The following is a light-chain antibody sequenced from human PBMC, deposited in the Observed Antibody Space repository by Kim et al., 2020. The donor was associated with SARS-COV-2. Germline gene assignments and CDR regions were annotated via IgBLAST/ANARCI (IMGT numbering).Light chain of an antibody. CDR3: QQYHSYPWT. Sequence: AAVRDRVTITCRASQSITTWLAWYQLKPGKVPKLLIYKASNLQSGVPSRFSGSGSETEFTLTISSLQPDDLATYYCQQYHSYPWTFGQGTKVDIK. J-gene: IGKJ1*01. V-gene: IGKV1-5*03. CDR2: KAS. CDR1: QSITTW.